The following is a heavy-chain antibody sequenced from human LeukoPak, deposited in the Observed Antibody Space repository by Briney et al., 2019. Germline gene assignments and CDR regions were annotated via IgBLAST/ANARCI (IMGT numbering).Heavy chain of an antibody. CDR2: IYHSGST. V-gene: IGHV4-38-2*01. CDR1: GYSISSGYY. CDR3: ARASYNWNYRVDY. J-gene: IGHJ4*02. Sequence: YPSETLSLTCAVSGYSISSGYYWGWIRQPPGKGLEWIGNIYHSGSTYYNPSLKSRVTISIDTSKNQFSLKLSSVTAADTAVYYCARASYNWNYRVDYWGQGTLVTVSS. D-gene: IGHD1-7*01.